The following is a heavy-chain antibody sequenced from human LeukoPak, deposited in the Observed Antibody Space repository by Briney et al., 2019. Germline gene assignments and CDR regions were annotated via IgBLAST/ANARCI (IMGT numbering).Heavy chain of an antibody. Sequence: PGGSLRLSCAASGFTFSSYGMSWVRQAPGKGLEWVANIQMDGSDKYYVDSVKGRFTISRDNAKNSLYLQMNSLRAEDSAVYYCARSLWPEDYWGQGTLVTVSS. CDR2: IQMDGSDK. V-gene: IGHV3-7*01. CDR3: ARSLWPEDY. J-gene: IGHJ4*02. CDR1: GFTFSSYG. D-gene: IGHD2-21*01.